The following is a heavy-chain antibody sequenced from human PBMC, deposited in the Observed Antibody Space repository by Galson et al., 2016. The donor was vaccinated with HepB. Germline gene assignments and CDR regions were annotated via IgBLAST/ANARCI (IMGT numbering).Heavy chain of an antibody. J-gene: IGHJ4*02. CDR3: ARGLGVEFNRGIDY. CDR2: INGDGNNK. D-gene: IGHD2-21*01. V-gene: IGHV3-74*01. CDR1: GFTFSSHW. Sequence: SLRLSCAASGFTFSSHWMHWVRPVPGKGLVWVSHINGDGNNKNYAGFAKGRFTISRDNAKNTVFLQMSSLRAEDTAVYFCARGLGVEFNRGIDYWGQGVLVTVPS.